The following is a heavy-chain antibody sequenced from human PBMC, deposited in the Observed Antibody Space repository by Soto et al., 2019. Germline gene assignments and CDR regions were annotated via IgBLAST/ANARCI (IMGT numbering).Heavy chain of an antibody. Sequence: SVKVSCKASGGTFSSYAISWVRQAPGQGLEWMGGIIPIFGTANYAQKFQGRVTITADESTSTAYMELSSLRSEDTAVCYCAREGSYGDYVYYWGQGTLVTVSS. CDR2: IIPIFGTA. V-gene: IGHV1-69*13. D-gene: IGHD4-17*01. J-gene: IGHJ4*02. CDR1: GGTFSSYA. CDR3: AREGSYGDYVYY.